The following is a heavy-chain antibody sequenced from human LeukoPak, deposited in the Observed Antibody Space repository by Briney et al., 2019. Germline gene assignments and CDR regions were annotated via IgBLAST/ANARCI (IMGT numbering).Heavy chain of an antibody. D-gene: IGHD3-22*01. J-gene: IGHJ4*02. CDR3: ARVPRRDSSGPFDY. CDR1: GYTFTGYY. V-gene: IGHV1-2*06. CDR2: INPNSGGT. Sequence: ASVKVSFKASGYTFTGYYMHWVRQAPGQGLEWMGLINPNSGGTNYAQKFQGRVTMTRDTSISTAYMELSRLRSDDTAVYYCARVPRRDSSGPFDYWSQGTLVTVSS.